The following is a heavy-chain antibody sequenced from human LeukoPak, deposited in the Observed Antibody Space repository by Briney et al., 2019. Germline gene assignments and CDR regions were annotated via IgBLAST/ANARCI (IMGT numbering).Heavy chain of an antibody. J-gene: IGHJ4*02. CDR3: TRGIDSVY. D-gene: IGHD3-9*01. V-gene: IGHV4-34*01. CDR1: GGAFSVYS. Sequence: PSETLSLTRAVSGGAFSVYSWNWIRQPPGKGLEWIGEIYRNGSTTYNPSLKSRVTMSIDPSKNQFSLNLRSVTAADSAIYFCTRGIDSVYWGQGALVSVSS. CDR2: IYRNGST.